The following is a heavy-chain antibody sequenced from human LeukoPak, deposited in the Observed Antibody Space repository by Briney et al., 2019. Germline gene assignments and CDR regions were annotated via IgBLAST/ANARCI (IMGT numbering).Heavy chain of an antibody. CDR2: IIPILGIA. V-gene: IGHV1-69*04. CDR1: GGTFSSYA. Sequence: ASVKVSCKASGGTFSSYAISWVRQAPGQGLEWMGRIIPILGIANYAQKFQGRVTITADKSTSTAYMELSSLRSEDTAVYYCARLCRSGGYYPYYFDYWGQGALVTVSS. CDR3: ARLCRSGGYYPYYFDY. D-gene: IGHD3-10*01. J-gene: IGHJ4*02.